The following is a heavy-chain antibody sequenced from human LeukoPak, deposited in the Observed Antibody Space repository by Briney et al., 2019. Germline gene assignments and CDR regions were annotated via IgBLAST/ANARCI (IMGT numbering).Heavy chain of an antibody. CDR3: AKDLAYYYDSSGYWDY. V-gene: IGHV3-23*01. CDR1: GFTFSSDA. D-gene: IGHD3-22*01. Sequence: GGSLRLSCAASGFTFSSDAMSWVRQAPGKGLEWVSAISGSGGSTYYADSVKGRFTISRDNSKNTLYLQMNSLRAEDTAVYYCAKDLAYYYDSSGYWDYWGQGTLVTVSS. J-gene: IGHJ4*02. CDR2: ISGSGGST.